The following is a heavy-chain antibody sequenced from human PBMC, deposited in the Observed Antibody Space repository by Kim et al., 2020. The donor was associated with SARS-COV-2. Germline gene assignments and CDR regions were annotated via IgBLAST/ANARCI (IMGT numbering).Heavy chain of an antibody. D-gene: IGHD3-10*01. J-gene: IGHJ3*02. Sequence: ADSVKGRFTISRDNSKNTLYLQMNSLRAEDTAVYYCAKDDGSGSYVGFDIWGQGTMVTVSS. V-gene: IGHV3-23*01. CDR3: AKDDGSGSYVGFDI.